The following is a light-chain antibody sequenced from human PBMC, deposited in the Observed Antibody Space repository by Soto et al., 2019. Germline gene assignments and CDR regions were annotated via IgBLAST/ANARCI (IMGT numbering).Light chain of an antibody. V-gene: IGKV1-5*01. Sequence: DIQMTQPPSTLSASVGDRVTITCRASQSISSWLAWYQQKPGKAPKLLIYDASSLESGVPSRCSGSGAGTEYPLTISSLQPDDFAPYYGQQYNSYWGTFGQGTKVNIK. CDR3: QQYNSYWGT. J-gene: IGKJ1*01. CDR1: QSISSW. CDR2: DAS.